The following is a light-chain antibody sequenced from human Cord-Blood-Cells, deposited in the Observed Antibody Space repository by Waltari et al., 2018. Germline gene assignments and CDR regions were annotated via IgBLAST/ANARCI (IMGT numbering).Light chain of an antibody. Sequence: QSALTQPASVSGSPGQSITISCTGTSSDVGSYNLVSWYQQPPGKAPKLMIYEGSKRPSGVCNRFSGSKSGDTAFLTISGLQAEDEADYYCCSYAGSSTVVFGGGTKLTVL. V-gene: IGLV2-23*01. CDR3: CSYAGSSTVV. CDR1: SSDVGSYNL. J-gene: IGLJ2*01. CDR2: EGS.